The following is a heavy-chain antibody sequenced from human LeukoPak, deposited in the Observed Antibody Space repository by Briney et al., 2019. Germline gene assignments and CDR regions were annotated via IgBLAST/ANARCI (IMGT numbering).Heavy chain of an antibody. CDR3: ARVNDLYYESSGYYYEDY. CDR1: GYSFPMYA. Sequence: GASVKVSCKASGYSFPMYAINWVRQAPGQGLEWMGWINTNTGNPTYAQGFTGRFVFSLDTSVTTAYLQISSLRAEDTAVYYCARVNDLYYESSGYYYEDYWGQGTLVTVSS. J-gene: IGHJ4*02. D-gene: IGHD3-22*01. V-gene: IGHV7-4-1*02. CDR2: INTNTGNP.